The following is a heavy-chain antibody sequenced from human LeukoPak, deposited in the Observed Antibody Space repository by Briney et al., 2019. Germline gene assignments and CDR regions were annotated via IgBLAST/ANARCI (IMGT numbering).Heavy chain of an antibody. V-gene: IGHV3-74*01. D-gene: IGHD3-10*01. J-gene: IGHJ4*02. CDR1: GCGFSSNW. Sequence: GGALSLSCAGTGCGFSSNWMHWVRQAPWEGLVGVSRINAGGSATSYADFVEGRLTNSRDNAKYTLYLKMNSLRVDDTSVYYCGSSLGPLTEYWGQGTLVTVSS. CDR3: GSSLGPLTEY. CDR2: INAGGSAT.